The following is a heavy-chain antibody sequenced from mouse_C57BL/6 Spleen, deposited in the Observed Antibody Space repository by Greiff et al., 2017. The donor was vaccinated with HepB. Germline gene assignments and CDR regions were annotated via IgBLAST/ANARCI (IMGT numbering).Heavy chain of an antibody. J-gene: IGHJ4*01. D-gene: IGHD1-1*01. CDR3: ALITTAYYYAMDY. V-gene: IGHV1-82*01. CDR2: IYPGDGDT. Sequence: QVQLKESGPELVKPGASVKISCKASGYAFSSSWMNWVKQRPGKGLEWIGRIYPGDGDTNYNGKFKGKATLTADKSSSTAYMQLSSLTSEDSAVYFCALITTAYYYAMDYWGQGTSVTVSS. CDR1: GYAFSSSW.